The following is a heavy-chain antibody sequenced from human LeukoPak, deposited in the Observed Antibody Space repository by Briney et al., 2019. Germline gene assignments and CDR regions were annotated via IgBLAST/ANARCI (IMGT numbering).Heavy chain of an antibody. J-gene: IGHJ6*02. CDR3: ARGLAAAGDYYGMDV. V-gene: IGHV4-4*07. Sequence: SETLSLTRTVSGGSISSYYWSWIRQPAGKGLEWIGRIYTSGSTNYNPSLKSRVTMSVDTSKNQFSLKLSSVTAADTAVYYCARGLAAAGDYYGMDVWGQGTTVTVSS. CDR2: IYTSGST. D-gene: IGHD6-13*01. CDR1: GGSISSYY.